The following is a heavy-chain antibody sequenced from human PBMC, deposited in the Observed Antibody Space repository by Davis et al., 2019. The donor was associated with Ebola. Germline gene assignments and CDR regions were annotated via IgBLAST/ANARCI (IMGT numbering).Heavy chain of an antibody. D-gene: IGHD3-16*02. Sequence: PSETLSLTCAVYDGSFSGYYWSWIRQPPGKGLEWIGEINHSGSTNYNLSLTSRVTISVDTSKNQLSLKLSSVTAADTAVYYCARAGIYRPYYFDYWGQGTLVTVSS. J-gene: IGHJ4*02. CDR2: INHSGST. V-gene: IGHV4-34*01. CDR1: DGSFSGYY. CDR3: ARAGIYRPYYFDY.